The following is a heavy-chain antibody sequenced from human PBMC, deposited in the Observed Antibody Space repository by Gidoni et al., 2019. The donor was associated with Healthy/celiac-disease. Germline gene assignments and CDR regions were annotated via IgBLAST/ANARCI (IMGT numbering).Heavy chain of an antibody. D-gene: IGHD6-19*01. Sequence: QVQLQQWGAGLLTPPETLSLTCAVYGGSFSVYYWSWIRPPPGKGLEWIGEINHSGSTNYNPSLKSRVTISVDTSKNQFSLKLSSVTAADTAVYYCAIETIAVAGTIFDYWGQGTLVTVSS. J-gene: IGHJ4*02. CDR3: AIETIAVAGTIFDY. CDR2: INHSGST. CDR1: GGSFSVYY. V-gene: IGHV4-34*01.